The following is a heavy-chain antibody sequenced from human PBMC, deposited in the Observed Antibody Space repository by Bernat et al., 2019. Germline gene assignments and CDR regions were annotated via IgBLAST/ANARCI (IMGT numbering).Heavy chain of an antibody. CDR2: IWYDGTNK. Sequence: QVQLVESGGGVVQPGRSLRLSCAASGFTFSNYGIHWVRQAPGKGLEWVTVIWYDGTNKYYADSVKGRFTLSRDNSKNTVSLQMNSLRAEDTAVYYCAREPLGGGDYFDFWGQGTLVTVSS. J-gene: IGHJ4*02. CDR1: GFTFSNYG. V-gene: IGHV3-33*01. D-gene: IGHD3-16*01. CDR3: AREPLGGGDYFDF.